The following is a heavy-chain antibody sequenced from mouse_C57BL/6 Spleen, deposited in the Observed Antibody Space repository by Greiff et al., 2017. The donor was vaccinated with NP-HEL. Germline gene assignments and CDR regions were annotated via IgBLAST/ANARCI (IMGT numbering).Heavy chain of an antibody. V-gene: IGHV1-82*01. J-gene: IGHJ1*03. CDR2: IYPGDGDT. D-gene: IGHD1-1*01. CDR1: GYAFSSSW. Sequence: QVQLQQSGPELVKPGASVKISCKASGYAFSSSWMNWVKQRPGKGLEWIGRIYPGDGDTNYNGKFKGKATLTADKSSSTAYMQLSSLTSEDSAVYFCAREEYYYGSSYVYFDVWGTGTTVTVSS. CDR3: AREEYYYGSSYVYFDV.